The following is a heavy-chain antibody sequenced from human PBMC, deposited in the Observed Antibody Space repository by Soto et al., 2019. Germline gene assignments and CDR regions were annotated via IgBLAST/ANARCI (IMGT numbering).Heavy chain of an antibody. Sequence: GSLRLSCAASGFTFSTYAMHWVRQAPGKGLEWVAVISYDGTNKYYADSVRGRFTISRDNSKNTLFLQMNSLRAEDTAVYYCAKDGGGYNYGYVMLDKYYYGMDVWGRGTTVTVSS. CDR3: AKDGGGYNYGYVMLDKYYYGMDV. CDR1: GFTFSTYA. V-gene: IGHV3-30-3*01. J-gene: IGHJ6*02. CDR2: ISYDGTNK. D-gene: IGHD5-18*01.